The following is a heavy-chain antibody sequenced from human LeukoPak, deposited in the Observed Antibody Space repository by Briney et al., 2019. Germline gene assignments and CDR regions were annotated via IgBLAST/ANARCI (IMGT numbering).Heavy chain of an antibody. V-gene: IGHV4-4*07. CDR2: IYTSGST. J-gene: IGHJ4*02. D-gene: IGHD1-1*01. Sequence: SETLSLTCTVSGGSISSYYWSWIRQPAGKGPEWIGRIYTSGSTNYNPSLKSRVTMSVDTSKNQFSLKLSSVTAADTAVYYCARLKLVERGVYFDYWGQGTLVTVSS. CDR1: GGSISSYY. CDR3: ARLKLVERGVYFDY.